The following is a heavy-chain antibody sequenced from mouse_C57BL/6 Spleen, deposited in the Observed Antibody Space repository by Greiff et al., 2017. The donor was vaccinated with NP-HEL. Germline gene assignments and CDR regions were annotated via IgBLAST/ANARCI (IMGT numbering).Heavy chain of an antibody. V-gene: IGHV1-22*01. D-gene: IGHD1-1*01. Sequence: EVQLQQSGPELVKPGASVKMSCKASGYTFTDYNMHWVKQSHGKSLEWIGYINPNNGGTSYNQKFKGKATLTVNKSSSTAYMELRSLTSEDSAVYYCARDYYGSRGPFDYWGQGTTLTVSS. CDR2: INPNNGGT. CDR3: ARDYYGSRGPFDY. J-gene: IGHJ2*01. CDR1: GYTFTDYN.